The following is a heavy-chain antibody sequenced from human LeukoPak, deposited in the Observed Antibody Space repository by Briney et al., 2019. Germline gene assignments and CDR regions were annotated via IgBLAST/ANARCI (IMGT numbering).Heavy chain of an antibody. J-gene: IGHJ4*02. V-gene: IGHV4-34*01. CDR3: ARDVAFDY. CDR1: GGSFSGYY. CDR2: INHSGST. Sequence: SETLSLTCAVYGGSFSGYYWSWIRQHPGKGLEWIGEINHSGSTNYNPSLKSRVTISVDTSKNQFSLKLSSVTAADTAVYYCARDVAFDYWGQGTLVTVSS. D-gene: IGHD5-12*01.